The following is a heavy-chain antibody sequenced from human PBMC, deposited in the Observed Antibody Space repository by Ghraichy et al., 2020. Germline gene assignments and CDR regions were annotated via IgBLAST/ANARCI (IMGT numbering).Heavy chain of an antibody. CDR3: ARDKPHRPKAGNFDY. CDR1: GDYVSSNTAS. CDR2: TYYRSEWYY. Sequence: SQTLSLTCAIPGDYVSSNTASWNWVRQSPSRGLEWLGRTYYRSEWYYDYAVSVKGRITFIPDTSRNQVSLELKSVTPEDTAVYYCARDKPHRPKAGNFDYWGQGTLVTVSS. D-gene: IGHD6-13*01. V-gene: IGHV6-1*01. J-gene: IGHJ4*02.